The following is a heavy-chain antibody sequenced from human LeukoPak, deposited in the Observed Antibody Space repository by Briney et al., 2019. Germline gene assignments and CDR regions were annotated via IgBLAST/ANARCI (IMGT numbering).Heavy chain of an antibody. V-gene: IGHV3-30*04. D-gene: IGHD5-24*01. J-gene: IGHJ4*02. CDR3: ARDSPIIEMATPGDY. Sequence: GRSLRLSCAASGFTFSSYAMHWVRQAPGKGLEWVAVISYDGSNKYYADSVKGRFTISRDNAKNSLYLQMNSLRAEDTAVYYCARDSPIIEMATPGDYWGQGTLVTVSS. CDR2: ISYDGSNK. CDR1: GFTFSSYA.